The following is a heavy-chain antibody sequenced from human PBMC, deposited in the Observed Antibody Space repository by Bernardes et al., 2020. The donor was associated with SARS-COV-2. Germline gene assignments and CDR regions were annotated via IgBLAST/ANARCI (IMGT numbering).Heavy chain of an antibody. CDR1: GFTFTSYA. CDR2: ISGSGGST. D-gene: IGHD1-20*01. CDR3: AKDWLRNRGITPYSFDY. Sequence: GGSLRLSCAASGFTFTSYAMSWVRQAPGKGLEWVSGISGSGGSTYYADSVKGRFTISRDNSKNTLYLQMNSLRAEDTAVYFCAKDWLRNRGITPYSFDYWGQGTLVTVSS. J-gene: IGHJ4*02. V-gene: IGHV3-23*01.